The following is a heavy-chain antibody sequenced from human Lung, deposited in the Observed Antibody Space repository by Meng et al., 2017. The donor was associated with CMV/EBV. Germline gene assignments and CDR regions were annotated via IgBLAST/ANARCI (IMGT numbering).Heavy chain of an antibody. CDR1: GFIFSGSA. CDR3: TRPFYCSSTSCYKFRAFDI. CDR2: IRSKANSYAT. D-gene: IGHD2-2*02. V-gene: IGHV3-73*01. J-gene: IGHJ3*02. Sequence: GGPXRLXCAASGFIFSGSAMHWVRQASGKGLEWVGRIRSKANSYATAYAASVKGRFTISRDDSKNTAYLQMNSLKTEDTAVYYCTRPFYCSSTSCYKFRAFDIXGQGTMITVSS.